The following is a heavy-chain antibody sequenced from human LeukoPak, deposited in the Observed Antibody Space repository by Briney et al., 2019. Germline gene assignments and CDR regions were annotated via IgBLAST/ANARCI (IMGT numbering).Heavy chain of an antibody. D-gene: IGHD3-10*01. J-gene: IGHJ4*02. Sequence: GGSLRLSCSASGSTFSRYAMHWVRQAPGKGLEYVSAISSNGGSTYYADSVKGRFTISRDNSKNTLYLQMSSLRAEDTAVYYCVKDGSGSYYTYYFDYWGQGTLVTVSS. CDR3: VKDGSGSYYTYYFDY. V-gene: IGHV3-64D*06. CDR1: GSTFSRYA. CDR2: ISSNGGST.